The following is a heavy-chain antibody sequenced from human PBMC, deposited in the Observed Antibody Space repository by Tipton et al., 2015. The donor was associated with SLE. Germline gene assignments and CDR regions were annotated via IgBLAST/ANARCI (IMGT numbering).Heavy chain of an antibody. D-gene: IGHD3-10*01. V-gene: IGHV4-38-2*01. J-gene: IGHJ4*02. CDR1: GFSISSGYY. CDR3: ARRRDSSAFGGYFDY. Sequence: TLSLTCAVSGFSISSGYYWGWIRQPPGKGLEWIGYIYYSGSTYYNPSLKSRVSISVDTSKNQFSLKLSSVTAADTAVYYCARRRDSSAFGGYFDYWGQGALVTVSS. CDR2: IYYSGST.